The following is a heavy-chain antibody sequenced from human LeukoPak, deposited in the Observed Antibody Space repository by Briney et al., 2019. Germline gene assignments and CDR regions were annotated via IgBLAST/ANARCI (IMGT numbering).Heavy chain of an antibody. V-gene: IGHV1-2*02. CDR1: GYTFTGYY. J-gene: IGHJ6*02. CDR2: INPNSGGT. Sequence: GSVKVSCKASGYTFTGYYMHWVRQAPGQGLEWMGWINPNSGGTNYAQKFQGRVTMTRDTSISTASMELSRLRSDDTAVYYCARGRELLWFGDGPPLYGMDVWGQGTTVTVSS. D-gene: IGHD3-10*01. CDR3: ARGRELLWFGDGPPLYGMDV.